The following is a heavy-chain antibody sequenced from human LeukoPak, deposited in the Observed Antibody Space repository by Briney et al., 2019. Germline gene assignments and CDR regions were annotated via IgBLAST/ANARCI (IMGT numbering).Heavy chain of an antibody. D-gene: IGHD2-2*01. V-gene: IGHV1-69*04. CDR2: IIPILGIA. J-gene: IGHJ3*02. CDR1: GGTFSSYA. Sequence: SVKVSCKASGGTFSSYAISWVRQAPGQGLEWMGRIIPILGIANYAQKFQGRVTITADKSTSTAYMELSSLRSEDTAVYYCARARDSTSPDAFDIWGQGTMVTVSS. CDR3: ARARDSTSPDAFDI.